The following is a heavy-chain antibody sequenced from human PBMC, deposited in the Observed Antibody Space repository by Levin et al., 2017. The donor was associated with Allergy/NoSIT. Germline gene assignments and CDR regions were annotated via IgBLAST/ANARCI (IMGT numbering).Heavy chain of an antibody. D-gene: IGHD3-10*01. J-gene: IGHJ4*02. CDR1: GGSISSSNW. V-gene: IGHV4-4*02. CDR3: ARGDYGSGSPVY. Sequence: SSETLSLTCAVSGGSISSSNWWSWVRQPPGKGLEWIGEIYPSGSTNYNPSLKSRVTVSIDTSKNQFSLKLTSVTAADTAVYYCARGDYGSGSPVYWGQGTLVTVSS. CDR2: IYPSGST.